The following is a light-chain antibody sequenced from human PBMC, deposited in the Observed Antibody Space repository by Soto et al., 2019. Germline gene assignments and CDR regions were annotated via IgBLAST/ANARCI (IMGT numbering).Light chain of an antibody. CDR1: QSISSW. CDR2: KAS. J-gene: IGKJ1*01. CDR3: QQYYSRVT. V-gene: IGKV1-5*03. Sequence: DIQMTQSPSTLSASVGDRVTITCRANQSISSWLAWYHRRPGKAPRLLISKASSLESGVPSRFSGGGFGTEFTLTISSLQPDDFATYYCQQYYSRVTFGQGTTVEIK.